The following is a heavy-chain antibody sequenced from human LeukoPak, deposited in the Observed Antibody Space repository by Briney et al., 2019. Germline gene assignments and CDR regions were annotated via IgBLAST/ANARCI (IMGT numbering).Heavy chain of an antibody. D-gene: IGHD6-19*01. V-gene: IGHV1-2*02. J-gene: IGHJ5*02. Sequence: ASVKVSCKASGHTFTGYYIHWVRQAPGQGLEWMGWINPNSGGTNYAQKFQGRVTMTRDTSISTAYMELRSLRSDDTAVYYCARDSSGWSNWFDPWGQGTLVTVSS. CDR3: ARDSSGWSNWFDP. CDR1: GHTFTGYY. CDR2: INPNSGGT.